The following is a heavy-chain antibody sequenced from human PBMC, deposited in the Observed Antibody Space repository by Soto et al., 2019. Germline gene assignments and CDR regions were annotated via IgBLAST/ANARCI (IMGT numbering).Heavy chain of an antibody. CDR1: GFTFSNSW. CDR2: ITWNSRVL. D-gene: IGHD3-3*01. V-gene: IGHV3-9*01. Sequence: GGSLRLSCRGSGFTFSNSWMHWVRQAPGKGLEWVSGITWNSRVLAYADSVKGRFTISRDNARNSLYLQMDSLRDEDTALYYCAKGRYDFWSPYYFDSWGQGTLVTVSS. CDR3: AKGRYDFWSPYYFDS. J-gene: IGHJ4*02.